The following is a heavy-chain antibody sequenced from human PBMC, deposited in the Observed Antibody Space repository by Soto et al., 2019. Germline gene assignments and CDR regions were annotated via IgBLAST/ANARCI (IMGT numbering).Heavy chain of an antibody. CDR3: TRVQISYDYIWGSYRLTDAFDI. V-gene: IGHV3-49*03. J-gene: IGHJ3*02. CDR2: IRSKAYGGTT. CDR1: GFTLGDYA. Sequence: GSLRLSCTASGFTLGDYAMSWFRQAPGKGLEWVGFIRSKAYGGTTEYAASVKGRFTISRDDSKSIAYLQMNSLKTEDTAVYYCTRVQISYDYIWGSYRLTDAFDIWGQGTMVTVSS. D-gene: IGHD3-16*02.